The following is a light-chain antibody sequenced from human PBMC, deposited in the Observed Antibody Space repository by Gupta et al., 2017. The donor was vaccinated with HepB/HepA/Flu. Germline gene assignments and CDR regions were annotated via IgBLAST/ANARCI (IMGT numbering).Light chain of an antibody. V-gene: IGKV1-39*01. J-gene: IGKJ3*01. CDR3: QQSVSNPIT. CDR2: VAS. CDR1: QNIRRY. Sequence: DIQMTQSPSSLSASVGDSVTITCRASQNIRRYLNWYQQKVGKAPKLLINVASTLQSGVPSRFIGSGSGRDFTLTISRLHPEDSATYFCQQSVSNPITFGPGTTVDVK.